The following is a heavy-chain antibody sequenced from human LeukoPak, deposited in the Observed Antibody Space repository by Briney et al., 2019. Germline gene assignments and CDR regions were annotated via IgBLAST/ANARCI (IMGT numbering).Heavy chain of an antibody. D-gene: IGHD1-26*01. CDR2: ISWNSGSI. J-gene: IGHJ4*02. CDR1: GFTFDDYA. Sequence: PGGSLRLSCAASGFTFDDYAMHWVRQAPGKGLEWVSGISWNSGSIGYADSVKGRFTISRDNAKNSLYLQMKSLRAEDTALYYCAKEGPVGATGFDYRGQGTLVTVSS. CDR3: AKEGPVGATGFDY. V-gene: IGHV3-9*01.